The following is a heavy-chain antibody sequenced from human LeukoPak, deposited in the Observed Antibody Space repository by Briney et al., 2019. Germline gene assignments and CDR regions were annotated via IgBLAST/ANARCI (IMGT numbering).Heavy chain of an antibody. CDR1: GYTFTSYD. J-gene: IGHJ4*02. CDR3: ARGARISGSYLLGY. D-gene: IGHD1-26*01. V-gene: IGHV1-8*01. CDR2: MNPNSGNT. Sequence: GASVKVSCKASGYTFTSYDINWVRQATGQGLEWMGWMNPNSGNTGYAQKFQGRVTMTRNTSISTAYMELSSLRSEDTAVYYCARGARISGSYLLGYWGQGTLVTVSS.